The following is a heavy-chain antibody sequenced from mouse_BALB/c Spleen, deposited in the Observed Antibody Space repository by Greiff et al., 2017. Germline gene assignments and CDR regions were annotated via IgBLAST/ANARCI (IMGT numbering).Heavy chain of an antibody. Sequence: VMLVESGPGLVAPSQSLSITCTVSGFSLTSYGVHWVRQPPGKGLEWLGVIWAGGSTNYNSALMSRLSISKDNSKSQVFLKMNSLQTDDTAMYYCARDQEYGNYVGYAMDYWGQGTSVTVSS. V-gene: IGHV2-9*02. D-gene: IGHD2-10*02. CDR1: GFSLTSYG. CDR3: ARDQEYGNYVGYAMDY. CDR2: IWAGGST. J-gene: IGHJ4*01.